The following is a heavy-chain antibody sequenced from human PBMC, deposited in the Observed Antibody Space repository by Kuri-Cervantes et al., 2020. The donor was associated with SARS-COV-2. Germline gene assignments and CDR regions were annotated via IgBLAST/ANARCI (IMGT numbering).Heavy chain of an antibody. Sequence: GESLKISCAASGFTFSSYSMNWVRQAPGKGLEWVSSISSSSSYIYYADSVKGRFTISRDNAKNSLYLQMNSLRAEDTAVYYCARDQGVVPEFDYWGQGTLVTVSS. CDR2: ISSSSSYI. V-gene: IGHV3-21*01. CDR1: GFTFSSYS. J-gene: IGHJ4*02. CDR3: ARDQGVVPEFDY. D-gene: IGHD3-3*01.